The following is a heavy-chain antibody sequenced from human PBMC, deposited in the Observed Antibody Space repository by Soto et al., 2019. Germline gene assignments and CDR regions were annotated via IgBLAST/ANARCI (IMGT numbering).Heavy chain of an antibody. CDR2: ISASSTTI. J-gene: IGHJ3*01. D-gene: IGHD3-22*01. CDR1: GVSFSGYS. CDR3: ARGHNYDSTDAFDL. V-gene: IGHV3-48*02. Sequence: GSLRLSYADSGVSFSGYSRNWVLHAPGKGLEWVSFISASSTTIYYADSVKGRFTISRDSAKNSLYLQMNSLRDEDTAVYYCARGHNYDSTDAFDLWGQGTMVTVS.